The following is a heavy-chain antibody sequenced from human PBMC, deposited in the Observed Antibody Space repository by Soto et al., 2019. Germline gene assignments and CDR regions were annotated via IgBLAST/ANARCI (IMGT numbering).Heavy chain of an antibody. CDR1: GFTFTNYP. Sequence: EVQVLDSGGGLVQPGGSLRLSCAASGFTFTNYPMAWVRQAPAKGLEWVSTISGSGGSTFYADSVKGRFTISRDNSKNTVYLQMNSLRVEDTAVYYCANRPLKFEGSYFDYSGQGTLVTVSS. D-gene: IGHD3-10*01. V-gene: IGHV3-23*01. CDR2: ISGSGGST. CDR3: ANRPLKFEGSYFDY. J-gene: IGHJ4*02.